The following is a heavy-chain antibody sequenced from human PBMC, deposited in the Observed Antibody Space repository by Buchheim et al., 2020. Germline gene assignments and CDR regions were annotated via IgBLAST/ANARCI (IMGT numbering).Heavy chain of an antibody. CDR3: ATEPGSTSSGDY. V-gene: IGHV3-7*01. D-gene: IGHD6-6*01. Sequence: EEHLVESGGGLVQPGGSLRLSCADSGFTFSDCWMSWVRQTPGKGLEWVANINQDGSQRNYLGSVRGRFTISRDHAKNLLFLQMNGLRAEDTAVYYCATEPGSTSSGDYWGQGTL. CDR1: GFTFSDCW. J-gene: IGHJ4*02. CDR2: INQDGSQR.